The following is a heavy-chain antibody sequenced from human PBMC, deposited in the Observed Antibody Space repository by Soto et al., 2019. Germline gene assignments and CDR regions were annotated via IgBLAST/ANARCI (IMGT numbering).Heavy chain of an antibody. D-gene: IGHD2-15*01. CDR2: INHRGST. J-gene: IGHJ5*02. CDR3: ARSGSVVVAAIVRGARRFDP. CDR1: GGSFSGYY. Sequence: QVQLQQWGAGLLKPSETLSLTCAVYGGSFSGYYWSWIRQPPGKGLEWSGEINHRGSTNYNPSLKRRVTISVDTSKNQFSLKLSSVTAADTAVYYCARSGSVVVAAIVRGARRFDPWGQGTLVTVSS. V-gene: IGHV4-34*01.